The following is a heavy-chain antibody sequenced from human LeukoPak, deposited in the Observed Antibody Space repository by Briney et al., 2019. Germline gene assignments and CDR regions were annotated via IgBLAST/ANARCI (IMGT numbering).Heavy chain of an antibody. CDR2: IDAGNGKT. D-gene: IGHD4-17*01. J-gene: IGHJ4*02. Sequence: ASVKVSCKASGYTFTSYAIQWVRQAPGQRLEWMGWIDAGNGKTEYSQNFQGRVTITRDTSATTAYMDLSSLRSEDTAVYHCARARWTSTATTYYLDHWGQGTLVTVSS. V-gene: IGHV1-3*01. CDR3: ARARWTSTATTYYLDH. CDR1: GYTFTSYA.